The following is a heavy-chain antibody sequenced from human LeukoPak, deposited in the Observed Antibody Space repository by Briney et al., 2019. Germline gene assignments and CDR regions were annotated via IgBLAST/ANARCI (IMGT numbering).Heavy chain of an antibody. V-gene: IGHV1-46*01. CDR2: INPSGGST. CDR3: ARDLGSGYDNNWFDP. D-gene: IGHD5-12*01. J-gene: IGHJ5*02. Sequence: ASVKVSCKASGYTFSSYYMHWVRQAPGQGLEWMGIINPSGGSTNYAQRFQGRVTMTRDTSTSTVYMELSSLRSEDTAVYYCARDLGSGYDNNWFDPWGQGTLVTVSS. CDR1: GYTFSSYY.